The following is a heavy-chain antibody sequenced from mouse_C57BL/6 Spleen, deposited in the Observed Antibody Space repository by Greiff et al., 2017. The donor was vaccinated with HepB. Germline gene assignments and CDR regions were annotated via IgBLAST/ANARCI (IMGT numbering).Heavy chain of an antibody. V-gene: IGHV1-52*01. CDR2: IDPSDSET. J-gene: IGHJ3*01. CDR3: ARGNYEAWFAY. D-gene: IGHD1-1*01. Sequence: QVQLQQPGAELVRPGSSVKLSCKASGYTFTSYWMHWVKQRPIQGLEWIGNIDPSDSETHYNQKFKDKATLTVDKSSSTAYMQLSSLTSEDSAVYYWARGNYEAWFAYWGQGTLVTVSA. CDR1: GYTFTSYW.